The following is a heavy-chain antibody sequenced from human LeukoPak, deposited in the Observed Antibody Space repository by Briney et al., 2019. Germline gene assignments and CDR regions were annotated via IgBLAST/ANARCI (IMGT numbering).Heavy chain of an antibody. Sequence: GGSLRLSYAASGFTFSSYWMSWVRQAPGKGLEWVANIKRDGSEKYYVDSVKGRFTISRDNAKNSLYLQMNSLRAEDTAVYYCASGGYYYYFDYWGQGTLVTVSS. CDR3: ASGGYYYYFDY. J-gene: IGHJ4*02. CDR1: GFTFSSYW. V-gene: IGHV3-7*01. D-gene: IGHD3-22*01. CDR2: IKRDGSEK.